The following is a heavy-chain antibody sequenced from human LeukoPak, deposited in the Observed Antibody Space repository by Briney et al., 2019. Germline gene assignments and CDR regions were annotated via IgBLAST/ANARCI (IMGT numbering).Heavy chain of an antibody. V-gene: IGHV5-51*01. CDR3: ATLRYFDWLSLDY. CDR1: GYSFTSYW. Sequence: PGESLKISCKGSGYSFTSYWIGWVRQMPGKGLEWMWIIYPGDSATRYSPSFQGQVTISADKSSSTAYLQWSSLKASDTAMYYCATLRYFDWLSLDYWGQGTLVTVSS. J-gene: IGHJ4*02. D-gene: IGHD3-9*01. CDR2: IYPGDSAT.